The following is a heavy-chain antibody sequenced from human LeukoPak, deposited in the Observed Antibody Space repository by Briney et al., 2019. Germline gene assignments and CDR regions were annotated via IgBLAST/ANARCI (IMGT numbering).Heavy chain of an antibody. CDR1: GLTLSSYE. D-gene: IGHD5-18*01. CDR3: AGGYGYGGWDY. J-gene: IGHJ4*02. Sequence: AGGSLRLSCAASGLTLSSYEMTWVRQAPGKGLEWVSCISSSGGSIYYADSVKGRFTISRDNAKNSLYLQMNSLRAEDTAVYYCAGGYGYGGWDYWGQGTLVTVSS. CDR2: ISSSGGSI. V-gene: IGHV3-48*03.